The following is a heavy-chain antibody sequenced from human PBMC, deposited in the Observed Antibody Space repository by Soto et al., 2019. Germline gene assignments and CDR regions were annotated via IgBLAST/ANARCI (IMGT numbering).Heavy chain of an antibody. Sequence: GGSLRLSCAASGFTFSSYAMHWVRQAPGKGLEWVAVISYDGSNKYYADSVKGRFTISRDNSKNTLYLQMNSLRAEDTAVYYCASNYDFWSGPRRPRYYYGMDVWGQGTTVTVSS. D-gene: IGHD3-3*01. CDR1: GFTFSSYA. CDR2: ISYDGSNK. J-gene: IGHJ6*02. CDR3: ASNYDFWSGPRRPRYYYGMDV. V-gene: IGHV3-30-3*01.